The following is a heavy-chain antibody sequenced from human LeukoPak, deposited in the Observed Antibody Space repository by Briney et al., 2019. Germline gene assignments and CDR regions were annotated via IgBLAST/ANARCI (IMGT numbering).Heavy chain of an antibody. CDR3: ARAVVTLYYYYGMDV. Sequence: SQTLSLTCTVSGGSISSGDYYWSWIRQPPGKGLEWIGYIYYSGSTYYNPSLKSRVTISVDTSKNQFSLKLSSVTAADTAVYYCARAVVTLYYYYGMDVRGQGTTVTVSS. CDR2: IYYSGST. V-gene: IGHV4-30-4*01. D-gene: IGHD3-16*01. J-gene: IGHJ6*02. CDR1: GGSISSGDYY.